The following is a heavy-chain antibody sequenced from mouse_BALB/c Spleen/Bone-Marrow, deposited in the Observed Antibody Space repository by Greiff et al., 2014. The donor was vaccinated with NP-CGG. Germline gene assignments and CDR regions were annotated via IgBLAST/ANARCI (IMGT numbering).Heavy chain of an antibody. Sequence: DVKLVESGADLVKPGASVKLSCTTSGFNIKGTFMHWVKQRPEQGLEWIGRIDPASGNTKYDPKFKGKATITADTSSNKVSLQLSGLTSEDSSVYSCAHDAPFTYWGQGTLVTVSA. J-gene: IGHJ3*01. V-gene: IGHV14-3*02. CDR1: GFNIKGTF. CDR2: IDPASGNT. CDR3: AHDAPFTY. D-gene: IGHD2-3*01.